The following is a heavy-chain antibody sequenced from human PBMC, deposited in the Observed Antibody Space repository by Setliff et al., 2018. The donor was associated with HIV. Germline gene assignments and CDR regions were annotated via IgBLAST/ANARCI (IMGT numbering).Heavy chain of an antibody. V-gene: IGHV3-23*01. CDR1: GFTFSNYA. CDR2: ISGSGDIT. CDR3: TRALRLSGDCFDY. D-gene: IGHD7-27*01. J-gene: IGHJ4*02. Sequence: GGSLRLSCAASGFTFSNYAMSWVRQAPGKGLEWVSVISGSGDITYYRESVKGRFTVSRDNSNNTVYLQMNSLRAEDTAVYYCTRALRLSGDCFDYWGQGTVVTVSS.